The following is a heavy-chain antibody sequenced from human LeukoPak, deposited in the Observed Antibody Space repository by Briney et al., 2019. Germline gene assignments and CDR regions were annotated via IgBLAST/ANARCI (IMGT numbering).Heavy chain of an antibody. CDR3: ARDPANTYYYDP. Sequence: ASVKVSCKASGYTFTGYYMHWVRQAPGQGLEWMGWINPNSGGTNYAQKFQGRVTMTRDTSISTTYMELSGLTSDDTAVYSCARDPANTYYYDPWGQGTLVTVSS. V-gene: IGHV1-2*02. D-gene: IGHD3-22*01. CDR1: GYTFTGYY. J-gene: IGHJ4*02. CDR2: INPNSGGT.